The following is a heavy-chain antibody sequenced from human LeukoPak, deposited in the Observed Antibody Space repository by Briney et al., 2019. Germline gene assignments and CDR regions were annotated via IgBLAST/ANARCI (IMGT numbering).Heavy chain of an antibody. V-gene: IGHV4-4*07. CDR2: IYTSGST. J-gene: IGHJ6*03. Sequence: SETLSLTCTVSGGSISSYYWSWIRQPAGKGLEWIGRIYTSGSTNYNPSLKSRVTMSVDTSKNQFSLKLSSVTAADTAVYYCARGGSDYSNTKYYYMDVWGKGTTVTVSS. CDR1: GGSISSYY. CDR3: ARGGSDYSNTKYYYMDV. D-gene: IGHD4-11*01.